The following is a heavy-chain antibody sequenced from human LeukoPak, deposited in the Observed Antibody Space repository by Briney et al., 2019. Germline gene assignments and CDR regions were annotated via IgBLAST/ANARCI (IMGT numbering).Heavy chain of an antibody. Sequence: PGGSLRLSCAASGFTFSSYWMHWVRQAPGKGLVWVSRINSDGSSTSYADSVKGRFTFSRDNSKNTLYLQMNSLRAEDTAVYYCARDRVNWNDVGGLFDYWGQGTLVTVSS. D-gene: IGHD1-1*01. CDR3: ARDRVNWNDVGGLFDY. V-gene: IGHV3-74*01. CDR2: INSDGSST. J-gene: IGHJ4*02. CDR1: GFTFSSYW.